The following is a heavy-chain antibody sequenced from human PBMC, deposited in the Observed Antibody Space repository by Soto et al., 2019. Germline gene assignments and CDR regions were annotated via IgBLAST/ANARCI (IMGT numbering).Heavy chain of an antibody. D-gene: IGHD3-22*01. CDR2: IYPGDSDT. CDR3: AATYYYDSSGCGTPHFDY. Sequence: GESLKISCKGSGYSFTSYWIGWVRQMPGKGLEWMGIIYPGDSDTRYSPSFQGQVTISADKSISTAYLQWSSLKASDTAMYYCAATYYYDSSGCGTPHFDYWGQGTLVTVSS. CDR1: GYSFTSYW. V-gene: IGHV5-51*01. J-gene: IGHJ4*02.